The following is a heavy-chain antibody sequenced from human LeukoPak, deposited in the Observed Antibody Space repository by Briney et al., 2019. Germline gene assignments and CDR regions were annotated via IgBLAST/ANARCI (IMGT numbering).Heavy chain of an antibody. CDR3: ARQQGLTNWDAFDI. V-gene: IGHV5-51*01. J-gene: IGHJ3*02. CDR2: IYPGDPDT. CDR1: GYSFTSYW. Sequence: ASVKISCKGSGYSFTSYWIGWVRQMPGKGLEWMGIIYPGDPDTRYSPSFQGQVTISADKSISTAYLQWSSLKASDTAMYYCARQQGLTNWDAFDIWGQGTMVTVSS. D-gene: IGHD1-1*01.